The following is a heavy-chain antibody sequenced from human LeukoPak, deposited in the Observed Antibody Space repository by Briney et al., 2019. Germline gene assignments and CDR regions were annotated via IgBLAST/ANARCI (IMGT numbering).Heavy chain of an antibody. J-gene: IGHJ4*02. D-gene: IGHD6-13*01. CDR2: INPNSGGT. CDR3: ARDLSVWQQLVFGY. Sequence: GASVKVSCEASGYTFSGSYMHWVRQAPGQGLEWMGWINPNSGGTSYAQKFKGRVTLTRDTSVGTAYMELSRLRSDDTAVYFCARDLSVWQQLVFGYWGQGTLVTVSS. V-gene: IGHV1-2*02. CDR1: GYTFSGSY.